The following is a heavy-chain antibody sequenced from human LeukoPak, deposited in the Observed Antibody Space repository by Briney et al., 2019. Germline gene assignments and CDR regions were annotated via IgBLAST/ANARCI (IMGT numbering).Heavy chain of an antibody. D-gene: IGHD2-2*01. Sequence: PSETLSLTCTVSGGSISSYYWSWIRQPPGKGLEWIGYIYYSGSTNYSPSLKSRVTISVDTSKNQFSLKLSSVTAADTAVYYCARIGGRSTSRRWFDPWGQGTLVTVSS. CDR1: GGSISSYY. CDR2: IYYSGST. CDR3: ARIGGRSTSRRWFDP. J-gene: IGHJ5*02. V-gene: IGHV4-59*01.